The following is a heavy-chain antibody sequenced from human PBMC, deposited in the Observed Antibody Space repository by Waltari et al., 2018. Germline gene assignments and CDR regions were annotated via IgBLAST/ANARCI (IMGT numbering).Heavy chain of an antibody. CDR1: GYTFTSYD. D-gene: IGHD3-3*01. Sequence: VKKPGASVKVSCKASGYTFTSYDINWVRQATGQGLEWMGWMNPNSGNTGYAQKFQGRVTMTRNTSISTAYMELSSLRSEDTAVYYCARVNYDFWSGYYYYYYYMDVWGKGTTVTVSS. CDR2: MNPNSGNT. V-gene: IGHV1-8*01. CDR3: ARVNYDFWSGYYYYYYYMDV. J-gene: IGHJ6*03.